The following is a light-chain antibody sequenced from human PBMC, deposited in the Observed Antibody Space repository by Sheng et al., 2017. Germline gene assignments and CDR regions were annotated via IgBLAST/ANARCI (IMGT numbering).Light chain of an antibody. CDR2: EDN. J-gene: IGLJ2*01. V-gene: IGLV3-1*01. CDR3: QAWDSSTVV. Sequence: SYELTQPPSVSVSPGQPARITCSGDKLGNKYVCWYQQKAGQSPVLVIYEDNKRPSGIPERFSGSNSGNSATLTISGTQALDEADYYCQAWDSSTVVFGGGTKADRP. CDR1: KLGNKY.